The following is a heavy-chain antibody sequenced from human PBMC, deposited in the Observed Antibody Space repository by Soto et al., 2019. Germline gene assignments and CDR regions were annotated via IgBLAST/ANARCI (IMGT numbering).Heavy chain of an antibody. V-gene: IGHV4-59*01. CDR1: GGSTSIYY. D-gene: IGHD3-10*01. J-gene: IGHJ6*02. Sequence: QVWLQESGPGLVKPSETLSLTCTVSGGSTSIYYWNWIRQVPGKGLEWIGYINDNGNTNYNPSLMTRATISIATSKNEFSLTLRPTTAADTAVYYCARVGLARGASDFGPDVWGQGTTVTVSS. CDR2: INDNGNT. CDR3: ARVGLARGASDFGPDV.